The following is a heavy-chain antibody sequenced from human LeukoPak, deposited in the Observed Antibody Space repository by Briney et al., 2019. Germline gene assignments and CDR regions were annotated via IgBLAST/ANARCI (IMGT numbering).Heavy chain of an antibody. J-gene: IGHJ6*02. D-gene: IGHD2-15*01. Sequence: PSQTLSLTCTVSGGSISSGDYYWSWIRQPPGKGLEWIGYIYYSGSTYYNPSLKSRVTISVDTSKNQFSLKLSSVTAADTAVYYCARDAPPMGGYGMDVWGQGTTVTVSS. CDR2: IYYSGST. CDR3: ARDAPPMGGYGMDV. V-gene: IGHV4-30-4*01. CDR1: GGSISSGDYY.